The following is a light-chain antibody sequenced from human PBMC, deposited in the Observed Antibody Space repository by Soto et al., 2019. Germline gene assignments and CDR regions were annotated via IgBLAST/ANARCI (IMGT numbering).Light chain of an antibody. Sequence: QSVLTQPASVSGSPGQSITISCAGSNSDVGAYNYVSWYQQHPGKAPKLIIFDVSNRPSGVSDRFSASKSGNTASLTISGLQAGDEADYYCSSFTTSATLVFGGGTKLTVL. CDR3: SSFTTSATLV. J-gene: IGLJ3*02. CDR1: NSDVGAYNY. V-gene: IGLV2-14*03. CDR2: DVS.